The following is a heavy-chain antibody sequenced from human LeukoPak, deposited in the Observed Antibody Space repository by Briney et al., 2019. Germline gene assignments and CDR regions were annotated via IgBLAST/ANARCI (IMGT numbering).Heavy chain of an antibody. CDR1: GFTFSSYA. V-gene: IGHV3-21*06. CDR3: ARVGCRGGSCSSRGDYYYGMDV. D-gene: IGHD2-15*01. J-gene: IGHJ6*02. Sequence: GGSLRLSCAASGFTFSSYAMNWVRQAPGKGLEWVSSISSTGNFVHYADSVKGRFTISRDNAKNSLYLQMDSLRGEDTAVYFCARVGCRGGSCSSRGDYYYGMDVWGQGTTVTVSS. CDR2: ISSTGNFV.